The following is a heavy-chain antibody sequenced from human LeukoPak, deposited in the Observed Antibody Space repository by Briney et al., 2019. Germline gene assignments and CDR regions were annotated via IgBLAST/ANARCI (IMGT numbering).Heavy chain of an antibody. CDR1: GXSITTSSYY. CDR2: FYYSEST. CDR3: ARGSSGWRFDS. V-gene: IGHV4-39*02. J-gene: IGHJ4*02. Sequence: PAETLSLTCTVSGXSITTSSYYRGWIRQPPGKGLEWIGSFYYSESTYYTPSLRSRVTISVDTSKNHFSLKLTSVTAADTAVYYCARGSSGWRFDSWGQGILVTVSS. D-gene: IGHD6-19*01.